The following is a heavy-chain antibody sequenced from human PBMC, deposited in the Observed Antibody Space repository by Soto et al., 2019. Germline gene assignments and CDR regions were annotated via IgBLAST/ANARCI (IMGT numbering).Heavy chain of an antibody. CDR3: ARTRSGDGVFDI. D-gene: IGHD2-21*02. J-gene: IGHJ3*02. V-gene: IGHV3-30-3*01. Sequence: PGGSLRLSCAASGFTFSSYAMHWVRQAPGKGLEWVAVISYDGSNKYYADSVKGRFTISRDNSKNTLYLQMNSLRAEDTAVYYCARTRSGDGVFDIWGQGTIVTVSS. CDR2: ISYDGSNK. CDR1: GFTFSSYA.